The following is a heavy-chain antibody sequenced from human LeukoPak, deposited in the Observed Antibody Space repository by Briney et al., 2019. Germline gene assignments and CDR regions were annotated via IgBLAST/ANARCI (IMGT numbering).Heavy chain of an antibody. J-gene: IGHJ4*02. D-gene: IGHD3-10*01. CDR2: ISAYNGNT. Sequence: GASVKVSCKASGYTFTSYGTSWVRQAPGQGLEWMGWISAYNGNTNYAQKLQGRVTMTTDTSTSTAYMELRSLRSDDTAVYYCARSYGSGSYYASPPVYWGQGTLVTVSS. V-gene: IGHV1-18*01. CDR1: GYTFTSYG. CDR3: ARSYGSGSYYASPPVY.